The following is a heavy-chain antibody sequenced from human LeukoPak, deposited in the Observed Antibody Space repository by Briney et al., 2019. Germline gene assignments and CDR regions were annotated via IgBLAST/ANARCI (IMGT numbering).Heavy chain of an antibody. CDR2: INKDGTEN. CDR1: RFTFSSHW. Sequence: GGSLRLSCTASRFTFSSHWMNRVRQAPGKGVEWGANINKDGTENYHMDSLSGRFTISRDNAQNSLFLQMNSLRAEDTAVYYCAREDGSGTDRQHYYGMDVWGQGTTVTVSS. V-gene: IGHV3-7*01. D-gene: IGHD3-10*01. J-gene: IGHJ6*02. CDR3: AREDGSGTDRQHYYGMDV.